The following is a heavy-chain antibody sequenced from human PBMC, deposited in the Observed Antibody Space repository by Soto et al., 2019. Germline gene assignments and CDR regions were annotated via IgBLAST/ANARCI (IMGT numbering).Heavy chain of an antibody. CDR1: GGTFTSYA. Sequence: QVQLVQSGAEIKTPGSSEKVSCKASGGTFTSYAFSWVRQAPGQGLEWMGGIIPIFASTNYPQKFQGRVTITAGESTITVYTDLTSLRSEDTAVYYCAKDRRTQKHLLVWQPWGQGTLVTVAS. CDR2: IIPIFAST. J-gene: IGHJ5*02. CDR3: AKDRRTQKHLLVWQP. V-gene: IGHV1-69*01. D-gene: IGHD3-10*01.